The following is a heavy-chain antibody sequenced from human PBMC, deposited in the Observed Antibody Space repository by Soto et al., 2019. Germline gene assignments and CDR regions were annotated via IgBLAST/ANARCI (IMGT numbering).Heavy chain of an antibody. J-gene: IGHJ4*02. Sequence: GGSLRLSCSASGFVFGDYAVTWVRQAPGRGLEWVGVVRSETYGGSTEYAASVKGRFRISRDDSENIAYLQMTNLKTEDTAVYYCTRGRGTSGWYADYWGKGILVTVS. V-gene: IGHV3-49*04. CDR2: VRSETYGGST. CDR3: TRGRGTSGWYADY. CDR1: GFVFGDYA. D-gene: IGHD6-13*01.